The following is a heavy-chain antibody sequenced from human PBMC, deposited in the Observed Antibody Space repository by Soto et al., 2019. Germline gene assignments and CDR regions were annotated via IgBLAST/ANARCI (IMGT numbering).Heavy chain of an antibody. CDR1: GFTFSSYA. Sequence: GGSLGLSCAASGFTFSSYAMHWVRQAPGKGLEWVAVISYDGSNKYYADSVKGRFTISRDNSKNTLYLQMNSLRAEDTAVYYCAAPGAFDYWGQGTLVTVSS. CDR3: AAPGAFDY. V-gene: IGHV3-30*04. CDR2: ISYDGSNK. J-gene: IGHJ4*02.